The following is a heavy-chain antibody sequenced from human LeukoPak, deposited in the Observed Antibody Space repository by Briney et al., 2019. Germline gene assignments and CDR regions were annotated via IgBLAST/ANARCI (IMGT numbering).Heavy chain of an antibody. J-gene: IGHJ4*02. CDR3: TRGYSGDC. CDR1: GFTFSNYW. CDR2: IKQDGSEK. D-gene: IGHD6-13*01. V-gene: IGHV3-7*01. Sequence: GGSLRLSCAASGFTFSNYWMSWVRQAPGKGLEWVANIKQDGSEKYYVDSVKGRFTISRDNAKNSLYLQMNSLRAEDTAVYYVTRGYSGDCWGQGTLVTVSS.